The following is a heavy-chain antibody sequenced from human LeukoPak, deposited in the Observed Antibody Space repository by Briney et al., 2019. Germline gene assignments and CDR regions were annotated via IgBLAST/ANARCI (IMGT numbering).Heavy chain of an antibody. CDR2: IRYDGSNK. Sequence: GGTLRLSCAASGFTFSSYGMHWVRQAPGKGLEWVAFIRYDGSNKYYADSVKGRFTISRDNSKNTLYLQMNSLRAEDTAVYYCARDLSVLRYFDWLLPPNFDYWGQGTLVTVSS. CDR1: GFTFSSYG. CDR3: ARDLSVLRYFDWLLPPNFDY. J-gene: IGHJ4*02. D-gene: IGHD3-9*01. V-gene: IGHV3-30*02.